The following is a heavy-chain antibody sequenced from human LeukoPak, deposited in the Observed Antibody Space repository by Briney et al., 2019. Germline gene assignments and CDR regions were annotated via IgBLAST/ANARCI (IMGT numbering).Heavy chain of an antibody. V-gene: IGHV6-1*01. CDR2: TYYRSKWYN. Sequence: SQTLSLTCAISGDSDSNNSAAWNWIRQSPSRGLEWLGRTYYRSKWYNDYAVSVTSRITISPDTSKNQFSLQLKSVTPEDTAVYYCARGRSWGESGFDYWGQGTLVTVSS. CDR3: ARGRSWGESGFDY. CDR1: GDSDSNNSAA. D-gene: IGHD6-13*01. J-gene: IGHJ4*02.